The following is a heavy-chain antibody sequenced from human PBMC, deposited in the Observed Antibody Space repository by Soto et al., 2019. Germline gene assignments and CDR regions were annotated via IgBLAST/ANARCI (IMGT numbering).Heavy chain of an antibody. Sequence: PGGSLRLSCEASGFTFSDYYMSWIRQAPGKGLEWVSYISSSGSTIYYADSVKGRFTISGDNAKDSLYLQMNSLRAEDTAVYYCARDYSSSRYYGMDVWGQGTTVTVSS. J-gene: IGHJ6*02. CDR3: ARDYSSSRYYGMDV. V-gene: IGHV3-11*01. CDR1: GFTFSDYY. D-gene: IGHD6-6*01. CDR2: ISSSGSTI.